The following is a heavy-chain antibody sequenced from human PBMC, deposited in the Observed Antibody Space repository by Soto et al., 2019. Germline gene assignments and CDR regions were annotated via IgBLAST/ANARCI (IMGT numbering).Heavy chain of an antibody. CDR2: VSDDGSYK. CDR3: AKEMYPRTVLDSSSPWGDY. Sequence: QVQLVESGGGVAQPGRSLRLSCAVSGFTFRDYGMHWVRQAPGKGLEWVAVVSDDGSYKYYADSVKGRFTVSRDLSGNTLFLQMNSLRLEDTAVYFCAKEMYPRTVLDSSSPWGDYWGKGTLVAVSS. CDR1: GFTFRDYG. J-gene: IGHJ4*02. V-gene: IGHV3-30*18. D-gene: IGHD6-6*01.